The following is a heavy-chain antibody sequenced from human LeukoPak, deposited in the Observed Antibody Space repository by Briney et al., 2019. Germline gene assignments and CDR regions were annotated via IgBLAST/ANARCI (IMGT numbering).Heavy chain of an antibody. CDR2: ISSSSSYI. CDR1: GFTFSSYS. Sequence: GGSLRLSCAASGFTFSSYSMNWVRQAPGKGLEWVSSISSSSSYIYYADSVKGRFTISRDNAKNSLYLQMNSLRAEDTALYYCARVRSSSVGAFDIWGQGTMVTVSS. V-gene: IGHV3-21*04. D-gene: IGHD6-6*01. CDR3: ARVRSSSVGAFDI. J-gene: IGHJ3*02.